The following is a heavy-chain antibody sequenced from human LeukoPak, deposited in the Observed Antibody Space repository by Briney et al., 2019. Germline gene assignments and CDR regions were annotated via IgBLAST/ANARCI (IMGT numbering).Heavy chain of an antibody. CDR1: GFTFNSYA. Sequence: GGSLRLSCATSGFTFNSYAMSWVRQAPRKGLEWVSAISDVGGTTYYADSVRGRFTISRDNSKNTLYLQMNGLRAEDTAVYYCARGVTRYCSSTSCYYFDYWGQGTLVTVSS. J-gene: IGHJ4*02. D-gene: IGHD2-2*01. V-gene: IGHV3-23*01. CDR3: ARGVTRYCSSTSCYYFDY. CDR2: ISDVGGTT.